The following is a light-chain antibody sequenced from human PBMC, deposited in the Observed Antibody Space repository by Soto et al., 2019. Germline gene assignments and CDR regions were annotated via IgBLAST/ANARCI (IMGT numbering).Light chain of an antibody. Sequence: DIVMTQSPDSLAVSLGERATINCKSSQSVLYSSNNKNYLAWYQQKPGQPPKLLIYWASTRESGVPDRFSGSGSGTDFTLTISSLQAEDVAVYYCLQYYSTPPTFGQGTKLEIK. CDR3: LQYYSTPPT. CDR2: WAS. CDR1: QSVLYSSNNKNY. V-gene: IGKV4-1*01. J-gene: IGKJ2*01.